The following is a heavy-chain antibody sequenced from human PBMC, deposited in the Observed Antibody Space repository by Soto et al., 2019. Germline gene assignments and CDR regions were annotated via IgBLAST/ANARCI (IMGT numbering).Heavy chain of an antibody. Sequence: EVQLLESGGGLVQPGGSLRLSCAASGFTFSSYAMSWVRQAPGKGLEWVSAISGSGGSTYYADSVKGRFTISRDNSKNTLYLQRNSLRAEDTAVYYCAKVGGYCSGGSCYSGGGIDYWGQGTLVTVSS. J-gene: IGHJ4*02. CDR3: AKVGGYCSGGSCYSGGGIDY. D-gene: IGHD2-15*01. CDR1: GFTFSSYA. V-gene: IGHV3-23*01. CDR2: ISGSGGST.